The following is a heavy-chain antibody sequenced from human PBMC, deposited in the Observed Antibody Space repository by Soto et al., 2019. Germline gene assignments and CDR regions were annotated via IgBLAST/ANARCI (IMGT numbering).Heavy chain of an antibody. D-gene: IGHD2-21*02. V-gene: IGHV1-18*01. J-gene: IGHJ6*02. CDR2: IAHNGNT. CDR1: GYTISSYG. Sequence: QVQLVQSGGEVKKPGASVKVSCKASGYTISSYGLSCLRQAPGQGLEWVGWIAHNGNTNYARKFQGRFTLTTDTSTGTVYMELRGLRPDDTAVYYCARDRGGDFRYGIDVWGQGTTVTVSS. CDR3: ARDRGGDFRYGIDV.